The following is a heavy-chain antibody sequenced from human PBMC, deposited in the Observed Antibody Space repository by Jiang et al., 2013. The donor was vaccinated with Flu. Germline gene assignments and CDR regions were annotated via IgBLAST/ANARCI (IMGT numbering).Heavy chain of an antibody. CDR3: ARGPYCSGYSCYSSGDWFDP. D-gene: IGHD2-15*01. J-gene: IGHJ5*02. CDR1: GYTFTSYA. V-gene: IGHV7-4-1*02. Sequence: SGAEVKKPGASVKVSCKASGYTFTSYAMNWVRQAPGQGLEWMGWINTNTGNPTYAQGFTGRFVFSLDTSVSTAYLQISSLMAEDTAVYYCARGPYCSGYSCYSSGDWFDPWGQGTLVTVSS. CDR2: INTNTGNP.